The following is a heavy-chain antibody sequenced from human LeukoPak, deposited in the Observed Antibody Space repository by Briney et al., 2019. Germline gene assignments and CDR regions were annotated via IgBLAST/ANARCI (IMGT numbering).Heavy chain of an antibody. Sequence: GGSLRLSCAASGFTFSSYELNWVRQAPGKGLEWVSYISDTGSTIYYADSVEGRFTISRDNAKNSLYLQMNSLRAEDTALYYCAKSHSSSWSELGYWGQGTLVTVSS. D-gene: IGHD6-13*01. CDR2: ISDTGSTI. J-gene: IGHJ4*02. V-gene: IGHV3-48*03. CDR3: AKSHSSSWSELGY. CDR1: GFTFSSYE.